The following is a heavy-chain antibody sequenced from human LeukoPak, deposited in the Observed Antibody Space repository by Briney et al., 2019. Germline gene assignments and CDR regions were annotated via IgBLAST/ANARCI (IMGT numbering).Heavy chain of an antibody. V-gene: IGHV3-23*01. CDR3: AKGHSEDGTGFDC. CDR2: ISGSGTST. D-gene: IGHD1-1*01. Sequence: SGGSLRLSCAASGFTFSTYAMSWVRQAPGRGLQWVSAISGSGTSTYHTDSVKGRFTISRDNSKNTMFLQMSSLRAEDTAVYYCAKGHSEDGTGFDCWGQGTLVTVSS. CDR1: GFTFSTYA. J-gene: IGHJ4*02.